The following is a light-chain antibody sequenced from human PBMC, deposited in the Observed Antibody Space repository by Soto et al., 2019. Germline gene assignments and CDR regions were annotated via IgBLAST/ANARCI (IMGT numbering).Light chain of an antibody. V-gene: IGKV1-12*01. CDR2: AAS. CDR1: QVISSW. J-gene: IGKJ4*01. Sequence: DIQMTQSPSSLSASVGDRVTITCRASQVISSWLVWYQQKPGNAPKLLIYAASNLQTGVPSRFSRSASGTEFTLTISSLQPEDFATYYCQQASSFPFTFGGGTEVQIK. CDR3: QQASSFPFT.